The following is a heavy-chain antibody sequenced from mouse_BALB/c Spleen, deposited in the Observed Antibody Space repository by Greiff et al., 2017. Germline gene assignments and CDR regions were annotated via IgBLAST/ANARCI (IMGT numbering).Heavy chain of an antibody. D-gene: IGHD2-1*01. CDR1: GFTFTDYY. CDR3: ARDIGNYGNYYYAMDY. J-gene: IGHJ4*01. Sequence: EVKLVESGGGLVQPGGSLRLSCATSGFTFTDYYMSWVRQPPGKALEWLGFIRNKANGYTTEYSAYVKGRFTISRDNSQSILYLQMNTLRAEDSATYYCARDIGNYGNYYYAMDYWGQGTSVTVSS. V-gene: IGHV7-3*02. CDR2: IRNKANGYTT.